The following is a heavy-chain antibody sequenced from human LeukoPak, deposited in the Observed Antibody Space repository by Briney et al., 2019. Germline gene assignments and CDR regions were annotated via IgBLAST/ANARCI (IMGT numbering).Heavy chain of an antibody. CDR3: ARVALTNYYDSSGYENYFDY. CDR2: INPNSGGT. V-gene: IGHV1-2*02. CDR1: GYTFTVYY. D-gene: IGHD3-22*01. Sequence: ASVTVSFTASGYTFTVYYMHWVRQAPGQGLAWMGWINPNSGGTNYPQKFQGRVTMTRDTSTSTVYMELSSLRSEDTAVYYCARVALTNYYDSSGYENYFDYWGQGTLVTVSS. J-gene: IGHJ4*02.